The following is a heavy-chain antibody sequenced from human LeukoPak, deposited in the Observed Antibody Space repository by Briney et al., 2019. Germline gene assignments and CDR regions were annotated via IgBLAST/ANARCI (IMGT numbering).Heavy chain of an antibody. CDR2: ISGSGGST. J-gene: IGHJ4*02. D-gene: IGHD6-19*01. CDR3: AKDKQWLVSFLVY. V-gene: IGHV3-23*01. CDR1: GFPFNSYG. Sequence: GSLELSCAASGFPFNSYGMSWVRQAPGEGLEWVSAISGSGGSTYYADSVKGRFTISRDNSKNTLYLQMNSLRAEDTAVYYCAKDKQWLVSFLVYWGQGTLVTVSS.